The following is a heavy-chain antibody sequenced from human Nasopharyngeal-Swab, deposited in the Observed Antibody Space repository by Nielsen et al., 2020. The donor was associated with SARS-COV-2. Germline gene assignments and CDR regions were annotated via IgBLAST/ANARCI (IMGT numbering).Heavy chain of an antibody. Sequence: SETLSLTCTVSGGSISSGGYYWSWIRQNPGKGLEWIGYIYYSGSTYCNPSLKGRITISEDTSKNQFSLKLSSVTAADTAVYYCARGLYCSGGSCYFDYWGRGTLVTVSS. J-gene: IGHJ4*02. CDR3: ARGLYCSGGSCYFDY. V-gene: IGHV4-31*03. CDR1: GGSISSGGYY. CDR2: IYYSGST. D-gene: IGHD2-15*01.